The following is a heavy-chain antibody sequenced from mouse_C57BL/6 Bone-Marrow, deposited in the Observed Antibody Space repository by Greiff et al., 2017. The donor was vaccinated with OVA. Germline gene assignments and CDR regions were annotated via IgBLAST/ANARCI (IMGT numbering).Heavy chain of an antibody. V-gene: IGHV1-26*01. CDR1: GYTFTDYY. J-gene: IGHJ3*01. D-gene: IGHD2-1*01. Sequence: EVQLQQSGPELVKPGASVKISCKASGYTFTDYYMNWVKQSHGKSLEWIGDINPNNGGTRYNQKFKGKATLTVDKSSSTAYMELRSLTSEDSAVYYCARRGIYYGNSAWFAYWGQGTLVTVSA. CDR2: INPNNGGT. CDR3: ARRGIYYGNSAWFAY.